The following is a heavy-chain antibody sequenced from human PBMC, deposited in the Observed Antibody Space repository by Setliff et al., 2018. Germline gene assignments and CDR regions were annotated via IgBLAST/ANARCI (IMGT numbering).Heavy chain of an antibody. J-gene: IGHJ3*02. Sequence: GGSLRLSCAASGYPFSNAWMSWVRQAPGKGLEWVGRIKSKSEGGTTDQAAPVKGRFTVSRDDSKDTLYLHMNSLKTEDTAMYYCTGGGHAFDIWGQGTMVTVSS. V-gene: IGHV3-15*01. CDR2: IKSKSEGGTT. CDR1: GYPFSNAW. CDR3: TGGGHAFDI. D-gene: IGHD3-16*01.